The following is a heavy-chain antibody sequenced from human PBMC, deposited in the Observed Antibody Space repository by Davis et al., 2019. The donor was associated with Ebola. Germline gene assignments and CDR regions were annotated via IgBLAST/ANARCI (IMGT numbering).Heavy chain of an antibody. CDR2: INSDGSTT. CDR1: GFTFSSYW. D-gene: IGHD5-12*01. CDR3: ARAGHGGGYNY. Sequence: HTGGSLRLSCAVSGFTFSSYWMHWVRQAPGKGLVWVSRINSDGSTTGYADSVKGRFTISRDNAKNTLYLQMNSLRAEDTALYYCARAGHGGGYNYWGQGTLVTVSS. V-gene: IGHV3-74*01. J-gene: IGHJ4*02.